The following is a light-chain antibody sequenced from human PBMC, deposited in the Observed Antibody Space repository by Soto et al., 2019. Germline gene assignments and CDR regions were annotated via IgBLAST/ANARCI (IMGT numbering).Light chain of an antibody. CDR2: NNN. V-gene: IGLV1-44*01. CDR3: ATWDDSRNGLV. CDR1: SSNIGSNF. J-gene: IGLJ3*02. Sequence: QAVVTQPPSASGTPGQRVTIPCSGSSSNIGSNFVNWYQQLPGTAPKLLMYNNNQRPSGVPDRFPGSKSGTSASLAISGLQSEDEADYHCATWDDSRNGLVFGGGTKLTVL.